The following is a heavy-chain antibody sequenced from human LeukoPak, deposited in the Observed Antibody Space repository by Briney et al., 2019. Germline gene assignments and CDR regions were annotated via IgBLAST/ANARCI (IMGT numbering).Heavy chain of an antibody. CDR3: ARDGRGATYAYGC. D-gene: IGHD5-12*01. CDR2: IDRDGGTI. Sequence: GGSLRLSCAASGFIFSNYPMHWIRQAPGKGLEFVAAIDRDGGTIDYANSVKGRFTMSRDNSKNTLYLQMGSLRPEDMGVYYCARDGRGATYAYGCWGQGTLVTVSS. J-gene: IGHJ4*02. V-gene: IGHV3-64*01. CDR1: GFIFSNYP.